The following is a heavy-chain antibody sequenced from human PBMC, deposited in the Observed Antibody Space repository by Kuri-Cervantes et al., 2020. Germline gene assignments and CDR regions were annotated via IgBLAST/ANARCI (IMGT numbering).Heavy chain of an antibody. CDR2: MNPDSGNT. CDR1: GYTFGNYG. J-gene: IGHJ5*02. D-gene: IGHD2-15*01. CDR3: ARVDRSWAWFDP. Sequence: ASVKVSCKASGYTFGNYGISWVRQATGQGLEWMGWMNPDSGNTGYAQKLQGRVTMTTDTSTSTAYMELRSLRSDDTAVYYCARVDRSWAWFDPWGQGTLVTVSS. V-gene: IGHV1-18*01.